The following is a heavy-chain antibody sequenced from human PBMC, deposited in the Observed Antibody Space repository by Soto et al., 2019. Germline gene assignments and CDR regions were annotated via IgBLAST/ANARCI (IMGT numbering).Heavy chain of an antibody. J-gene: IGHJ5*02. D-gene: IGHD6-13*01. CDR2: INADNGNT. CDR3: ARHPERIAEIGWFDP. Sequence: ASVKVSCKASGYTFNTFAMHWVRQAPGQRLEWMGWINADNGNTKYSQKFQGRVTITRDTSASTAYMELSSLRSEDTAVYYCARHPERIAEIGWFDPWGQGTLVTVSS. CDR1: GYTFNTFA. V-gene: IGHV1-3*01.